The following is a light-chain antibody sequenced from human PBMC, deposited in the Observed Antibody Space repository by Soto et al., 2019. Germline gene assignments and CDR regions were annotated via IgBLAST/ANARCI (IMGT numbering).Light chain of an antibody. J-gene: IGLJ1*01. CDR1: SSVVGGYNY. CDR3: SSYAGSDNFV. CDR2: EVS. Sequence: QSVLTQPPSASGSPGQSVTISCTGTSSVVGGYNYVSWYQQHPGKVPKLIIYEVSKRPSGVPDRFSGSKSGNTASLTVSGLQAEDEADYYSSSYAGSDNFVFGTGTKVTVL. V-gene: IGLV2-8*01.